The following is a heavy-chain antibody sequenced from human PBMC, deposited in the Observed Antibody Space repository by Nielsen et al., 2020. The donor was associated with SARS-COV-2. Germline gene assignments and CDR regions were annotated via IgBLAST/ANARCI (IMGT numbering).Heavy chain of an antibody. CDR2: IYYSGST. D-gene: IGHD2-2*01. J-gene: IGHJ5*02. Sequence: WIRQPPGKGLEWIGSIYYSGSTYYNPSLKSRVTISVDTSMNQFSLKLSSVTAADTAVYYCARQGYCSSTSCSPFNWFDPWGQGTLVTASS. V-gene: IGHV4-39*01. CDR3: ARQGYCSSTSCSPFNWFDP.